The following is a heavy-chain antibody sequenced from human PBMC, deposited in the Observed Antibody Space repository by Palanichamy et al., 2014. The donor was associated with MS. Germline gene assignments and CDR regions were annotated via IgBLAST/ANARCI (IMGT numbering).Heavy chain of an antibody. CDR1: GGSISTSQW. CDR2: IYHSGSS. D-gene: IGHD3-9*01. J-gene: IGHJ5*01. CDR3: ARKGYDILTFDS. Sequence: GQLQESSPGLVKPSGTLSLTCAVSGGSISTSQWWSWVRQSPGKGLEWIGEIYHSGSSNYNPSLKSRATISVDKPKNQFSLKLISVTAADTAVYYCARKGYDILTFDSWGQGTLVTVSS. V-gene: IGHV4-4*02.